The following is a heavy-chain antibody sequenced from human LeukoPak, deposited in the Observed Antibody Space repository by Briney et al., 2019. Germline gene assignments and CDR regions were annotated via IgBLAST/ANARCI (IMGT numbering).Heavy chain of an antibody. D-gene: IGHD3-10*01. V-gene: IGHV4-39*01. J-gene: IGHJ4*02. Sequence: SETLSLTCTVSGGSISSSSYYWGWIRQPPGKGLEWIGSIYYSGSTYYNPSLKSRVTISVDTSKNQFSLKLSSVTAADTAVYYCATLPWGVRGVISAIDYWGQGTLVTVSS. CDR2: IYYSGST. CDR1: GGSISSSSYY. CDR3: ATLPWGVRGVISAIDY.